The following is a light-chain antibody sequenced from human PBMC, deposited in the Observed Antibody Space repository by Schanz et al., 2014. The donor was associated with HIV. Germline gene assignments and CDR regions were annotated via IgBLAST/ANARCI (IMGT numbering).Light chain of an antibody. V-gene: IGKV3-20*01. CDR2: GAS. CDR1: QSLSSY. Sequence: EIVLTQSPATLSLSPGDRATLSCRASQSLSSYLAWYQQTPGQAPRLLIYGASSRATGIPDRFSGSGSGTDFTLTISRLEPEDFAVYYCQQYGSSFPTFGQGTRLEIK. CDR3: QQYGSSFPT. J-gene: IGKJ5*01.